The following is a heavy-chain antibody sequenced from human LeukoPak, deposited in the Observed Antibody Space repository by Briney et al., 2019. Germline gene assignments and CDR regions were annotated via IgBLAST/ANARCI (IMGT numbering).Heavy chain of an antibody. CDR3: AKVDTIVVVVAALDY. CDR1: GFTFDDYA. J-gene: IGHJ4*02. D-gene: IGHD2-15*01. CDR2: ISWNSGSI. V-gene: IGHV3-9*01. Sequence: GGSLRLSCAASGFTFDDYAMHWVRQAPGKGLEWVSGISWNSGSIGYADSVKGRFTISRDNAKNSLYLQMNSLRAEDAALYYCAKVDTIVVVVAALDYWGQGTLVTVSS.